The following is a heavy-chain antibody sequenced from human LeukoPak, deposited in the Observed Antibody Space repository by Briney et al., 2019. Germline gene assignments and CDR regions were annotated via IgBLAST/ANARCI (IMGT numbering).Heavy chain of an antibody. CDR1: GGTFSSYA. CDR3: ARGGIAARPYYFDY. CDR2: IIPIFGTA. J-gene: IGHJ4*02. V-gene: IGHV1-69*05. Sequence: ASVKVSCKASGGTFSSYAISWVQQAPGQGLEWMGGIIPIFGTANYAQKFQGRVTITTDESTSTAYMELSSLRSEDTAVYYCARGGIAARPYYFDYWGQGTLVTVSS. D-gene: IGHD6-6*01.